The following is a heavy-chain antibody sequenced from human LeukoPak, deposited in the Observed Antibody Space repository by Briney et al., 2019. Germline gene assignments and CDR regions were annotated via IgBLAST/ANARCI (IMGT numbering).Heavy chain of an antibody. CDR2: IYYSGST. D-gene: IGHD3-3*01. CDR3: ARGSYDFWSGYYTHRYYFDY. J-gene: IGHJ4*02. V-gene: IGHV4-61*08. Sequence: SETLSLTCTVSGGSVSSNGYFWNWIRQPPGKGLEWIGYIYYSGSTDYNPSLKSRVTISVDTSKNQFSLKLSSVTAADTAVYYCARGSYDFWSGYYTHRYYFDYWGQGTLVTVSS. CDR1: GGSVSSNGYF.